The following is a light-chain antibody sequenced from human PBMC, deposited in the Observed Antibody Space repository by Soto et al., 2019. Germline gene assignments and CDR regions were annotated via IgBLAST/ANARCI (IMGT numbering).Light chain of an antibody. V-gene: IGLV1-47*01. CDR3: AAWDDSQSVV. J-gene: IGLJ2*01. CDR1: SSNIGSNY. Sequence: QSVLTQQPSASGTPGQRVTISCSGSSSNIGSNYVYWYQQLPGTAPKLLIYRDDQRPSGVPDRFSGSKSGTSASLAISGLRSEDEADYHCAAWDDSQSVVFGGGTKLTVL. CDR2: RDD.